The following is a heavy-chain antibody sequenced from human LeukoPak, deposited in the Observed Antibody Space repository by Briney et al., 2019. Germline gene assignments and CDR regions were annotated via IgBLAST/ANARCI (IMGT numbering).Heavy chain of an antibody. CDR1: GGSISSSTYY. V-gene: IGHV4-39*07. D-gene: IGHD3-16*02. CDR3: AREGGDHYYDYVWGSYRYFDY. J-gene: IGHJ4*02. Sequence: SSETLSLTCTVSGGSISSSTYYWGWIRQPPGKGLEWIGSIYYSGSTYYNPSLKSRVTISVDTSKNQFSLKLSSVTAADTAVYYCAREGGDHYYDYVWGSYRYFDYWGQGTLVTVSS. CDR2: IYYSGST.